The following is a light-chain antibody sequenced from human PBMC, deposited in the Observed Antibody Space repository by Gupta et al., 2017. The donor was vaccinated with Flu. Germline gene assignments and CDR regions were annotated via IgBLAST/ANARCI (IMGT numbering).Light chain of an antibody. CDR1: QSVFYSSTNKNY. Sequence: DFVLTQSPDSLAVSLGERATINCKSSQSVFYSSTNKNYLAWYQQKPGQPPKLLIYWASTRESGVPDRFSGSGSGTDFTLTISSLQAEDVAVYYCQQDDTTPLAFGPGTKVDI. CDR3: QQDDTTPLA. V-gene: IGKV4-1*01. CDR2: WAS. J-gene: IGKJ3*01.